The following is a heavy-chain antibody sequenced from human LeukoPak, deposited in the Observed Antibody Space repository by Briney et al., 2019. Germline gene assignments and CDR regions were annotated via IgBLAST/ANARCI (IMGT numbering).Heavy chain of an antibody. Sequence: SVKVSCKASGGTFSSYAISWVRQAPGQGLERMGGIIPIFGTANYAQKFQGRVTITMDESTSTAYMELSSLRSEDTAVYYCARGTGTGYYYYYMDVWGKGTTVTVSS. CDR1: GGTFSSYA. D-gene: IGHD2-8*02. V-gene: IGHV1-69*05. CDR2: IIPIFGTA. J-gene: IGHJ6*03. CDR3: ARGTGTGYYYYYMDV.